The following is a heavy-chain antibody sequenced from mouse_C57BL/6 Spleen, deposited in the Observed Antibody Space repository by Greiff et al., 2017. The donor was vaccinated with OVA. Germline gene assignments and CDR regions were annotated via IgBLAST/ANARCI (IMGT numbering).Heavy chain of an antibody. D-gene: IGHD1-1*01. CDR1: GYTFTSYG. CDR2: IYPRSGNT. J-gene: IGHJ2*01. CDR3: ARSSTYYYGSSLDY. Sequence: VQLQQSGAELARPGASVKLSCKASGYTFTSYGISWVKQRTGQGLEWIGEIYPRSGNTYYNEKFKGKATLTADKSSSTAYMELSSLTSEDSAVYFCARSSTYYYGSSLDYWGQGTTLTVAS. V-gene: IGHV1-81*01.